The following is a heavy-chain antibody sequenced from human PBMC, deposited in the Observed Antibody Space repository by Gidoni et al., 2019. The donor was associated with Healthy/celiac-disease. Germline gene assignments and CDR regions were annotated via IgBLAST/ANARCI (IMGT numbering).Heavy chain of an antibody. V-gene: IGHV4-34*01. J-gene: IGHJ4*02. CDR2: INHSGGT. CDR1: GGSFRGYY. D-gene: IGHD2-21*02. CDR3: ARGPRALTATGWFDY. Sequence: QVQLQQWGAGLLKPSETLSLTCAVYGGSFRGYYWSWIRQPPGKGLEWIGEINHSGGTNYNPSLNSRDTISVDTAKNQFSLKLSSVTAADTAVYYCARGPRALTATGWFDYWGQGTLVTVSS.